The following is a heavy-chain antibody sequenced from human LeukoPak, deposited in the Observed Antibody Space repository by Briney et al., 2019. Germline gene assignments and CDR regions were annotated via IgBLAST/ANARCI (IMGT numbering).Heavy chain of an antibody. Sequence: GGSLRLSCAASGFTFDDYAMHWVRQAPGKGLEWVSGISWNSGSIGYADSVKGRFTISRDNAKNSLYLQMNSLRAEDTALYYCARVNSGSQGFDYWGQGTLVTVSS. CDR1: GFTFDDYA. CDR3: ARVNSGSQGFDY. V-gene: IGHV3-9*01. CDR2: ISWNSGSI. D-gene: IGHD1-26*01. J-gene: IGHJ4*02.